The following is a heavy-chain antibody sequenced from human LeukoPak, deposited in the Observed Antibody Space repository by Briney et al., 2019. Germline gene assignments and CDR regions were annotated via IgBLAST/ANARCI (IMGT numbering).Heavy chain of an antibody. D-gene: IGHD4-17*01. J-gene: IGHJ4*02. V-gene: IGHV4-61*01. Sequence: SETLSLTCTVSGGSISSSSYYWSWIRQPPGKGLEWIGYIYYSGSTNYNPSLKSRVTISVDTSKNQFSLKLSSVTAADTAVYYCARGAYGDYVSWGQGTLVTVSS. CDR2: IYYSGST. CDR1: GGSISSSSYY. CDR3: ARGAYGDYVS.